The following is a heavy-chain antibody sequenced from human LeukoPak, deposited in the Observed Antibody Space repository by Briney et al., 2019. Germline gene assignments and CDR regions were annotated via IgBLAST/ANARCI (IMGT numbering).Heavy chain of an antibody. J-gene: IGHJ6*02. CDR3: AREGGIAAAGHYYYGMDV. CDR2: ISSSGSTI. CDR1: GFTFSSYE. Sequence: GGSLRLSCAASGFTFSSYEMNRVRQAPGKGLEWVSYISSSGSTIYYADSVRGRFTISRDNAKNSLYLQMNSLRAEDTAVYYCAREGGIAAAGHYYYGMDVWGQGTTVTVSS. V-gene: IGHV3-48*03. D-gene: IGHD6-13*01.